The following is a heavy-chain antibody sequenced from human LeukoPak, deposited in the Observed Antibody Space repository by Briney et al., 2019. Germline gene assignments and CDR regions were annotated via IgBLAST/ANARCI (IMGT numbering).Heavy chain of an antibody. CDR2: INHSGST. J-gene: IGHJ3*02. D-gene: IGHD3-3*02. Sequence: SETLSLTCAVYGGSFSGYYWSWIRQPPGKGLEWIGEINHSGSTNYNPSLKSRVTISVDTSKNQFSLKLSSVTAADTAVYYCAMSPAFAAVDAFDIWGQGTMVTVSS. CDR1: GGSFSGYY. CDR3: AMSPAFAAVDAFDI. V-gene: IGHV4-34*01.